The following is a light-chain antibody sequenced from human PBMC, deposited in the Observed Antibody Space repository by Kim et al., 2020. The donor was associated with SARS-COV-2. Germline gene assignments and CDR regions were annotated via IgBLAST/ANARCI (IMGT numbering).Light chain of an antibody. V-gene: IGKV1-13*02. J-gene: IGKJ4*01. CDR3: QQFNSYVLT. CDR1: QGISSA. CDR2: DAS. Sequence: AIQLTQSPSSLSASVGDRVTITCRASQGISSALTWYQQKPGKAPKLLIFDASSLERGVPSRFSGSGTGTDFTLTISSLQPEDFATYYCQQFNSYVLTFGGGTKLEIK.